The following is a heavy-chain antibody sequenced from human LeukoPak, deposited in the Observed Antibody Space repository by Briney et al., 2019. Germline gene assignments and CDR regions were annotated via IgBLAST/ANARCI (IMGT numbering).Heavy chain of an antibody. CDR2: ISGSGGST. Sequence: SGGSLRLSWAASGFTFSRYAMSWVRQAPGKGLEWVSAISGSGGSTYYADSVKGRFTISRDNSKNTLYLQMNSLRAEDTAVYYCAKDLTWFGELPYDYWGQGTLVTVSS. CDR1: GFTFSRYA. D-gene: IGHD3-10*01. CDR3: AKDLTWFGELPYDY. J-gene: IGHJ4*02. V-gene: IGHV3-23*01.